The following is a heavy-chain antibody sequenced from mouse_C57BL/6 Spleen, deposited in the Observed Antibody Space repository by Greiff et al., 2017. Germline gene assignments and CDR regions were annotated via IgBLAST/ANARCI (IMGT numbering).Heavy chain of an antibody. CDR1: GYSFTSYY. V-gene: IGHV1-66*01. D-gene: IGHD2-4*01. CDR2: IYPGSGNT. CDR3: ADGDYGPLFDC. Sequence: VQLQESGPELVKPGASVKISCKASGYSFTSYYIHWVKQRPGQGLEWIGWIYPGSGNTKYNEKFKGKATLTADTSSSTAYMQLSSLTSGDSAVYYCADGDYGPLFDCWGQGTTLTVSS. J-gene: IGHJ2*01.